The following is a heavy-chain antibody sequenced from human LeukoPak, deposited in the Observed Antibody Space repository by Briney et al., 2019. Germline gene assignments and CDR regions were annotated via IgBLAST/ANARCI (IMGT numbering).Heavy chain of an antibody. J-gene: IGHJ5*02. V-gene: IGHV1-8*02. CDR1: GYTFTGYY. Sequence: ASVKVSCKASGYTFTGYYMHWVRQAPGQGLEWMGWMNPNSGNTGYAQKFQGRVTMTRNTSISTAYMELSSLRSEDTAVYYCARASPFDPWGQGTLVTVSS. CDR3: ARASPFDP. CDR2: MNPNSGNT.